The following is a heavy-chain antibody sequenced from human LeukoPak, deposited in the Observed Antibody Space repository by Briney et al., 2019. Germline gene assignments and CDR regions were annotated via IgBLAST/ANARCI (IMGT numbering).Heavy chain of an antibody. V-gene: IGHV4-59*02. CDR3: ARGKTRTSIAPLRSRLEYYLDS. CDR1: GGSVSSYY. J-gene: IGHJ4*02. D-gene: IGHD6-6*01. Sequence: SETLSLTCTVSGGSVSSYYWSWIRQPPGKGLEWIGYIYYSGSTNYNPSLKSRVTISVDTSKNQFSLKLSSVTAADTAVYYCARGKTRTSIAPLRSRLEYYLDSWGQGTLVTVSS. CDR2: IYYSGST.